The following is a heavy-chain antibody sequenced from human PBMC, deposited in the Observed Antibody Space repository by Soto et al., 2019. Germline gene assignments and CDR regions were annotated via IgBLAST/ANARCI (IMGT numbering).Heavy chain of an antibody. CDR3: ARRAYSSGWNDAFDI. Sequence: SETMSLTCTVSGGSISSYYWSWIRQPPGKGLEWIGYIYYSGSTNYNPSLKSRVTISVDTSKNQFSLKLSSVTAADTAVYXCARRAYSSGWNDAFDIWGQGTMVTVSS. CDR2: IYYSGST. CDR1: GGSISSYY. V-gene: IGHV4-59*08. J-gene: IGHJ3*02. D-gene: IGHD6-19*01.